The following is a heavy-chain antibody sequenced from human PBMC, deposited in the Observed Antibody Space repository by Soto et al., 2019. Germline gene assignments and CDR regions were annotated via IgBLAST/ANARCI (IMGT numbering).Heavy chain of an antibody. CDR3: ARASSSSWSNRILGEYFQH. V-gene: IGHV3-33*01. J-gene: IGHJ1*01. CDR2: IWYDGSNK. D-gene: IGHD6-13*01. CDR1: GFTFSSYG. Sequence: GGSLRLSCAASGFTFSSYGMHWVRQAPGKGLEWVAVIWYDGSNKYYADSVKGRFTISNDNSKNRLYLPLYSLRAEDTAVYYCARASSSSWSNRILGEYFQHWGQGTLVTVSS.